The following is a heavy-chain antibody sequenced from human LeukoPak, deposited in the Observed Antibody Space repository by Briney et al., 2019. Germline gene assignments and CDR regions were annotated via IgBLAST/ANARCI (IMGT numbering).Heavy chain of an antibody. D-gene: IGHD5-18*01. J-gene: IGHJ4*02. V-gene: IGHV3-23*01. CDR2: ISGSGGST. Sequence: PPGGSLRLSCAASGFTFSSYAMSWVRQAPGKGLEWVSAISGSGGSTYYADSVKGRFTISRDNSKNTLYLQMNSLRAEDTAVYYCRAVFGQTAMLDYWGQGTLVTVSS. CDR3: RAVFGQTAMLDY. CDR1: GFTFSSYA.